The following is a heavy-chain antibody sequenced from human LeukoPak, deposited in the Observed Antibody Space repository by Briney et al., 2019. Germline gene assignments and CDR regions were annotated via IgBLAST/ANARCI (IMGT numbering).Heavy chain of an antibody. D-gene: IGHD5/OR15-5a*01. Sequence: PGGSLRLSCAASGFTFSRDGMHWVRQAPGKGLEWVAVISNDETNKYYTDSVRGRFTISRDNSKNMVYLQMNSLRVEDTAVHYCAKEGQRGSYGVYDDYHWGQGTLVTVSS. CDR2: ISNDETNK. CDR3: AKEGQRGSYGVYDDYH. J-gene: IGHJ5*02. V-gene: IGHV3-30*18. CDR1: GFTFSRDG.